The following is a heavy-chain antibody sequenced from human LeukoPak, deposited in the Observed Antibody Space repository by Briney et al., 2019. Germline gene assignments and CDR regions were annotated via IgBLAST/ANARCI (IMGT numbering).Heavy chain of an antibody. CDR1: GYNFTSYW. CDR2: IYPGDSDT. V-gene: IGHV5-51*01. J-gene: IGHJ4*02. D-gene: IGHD6-13*01. Sequence: GESLQISCKGSGYNFTSYWIGWGRPVPGKGREWRGIIYPGDSDTRYSPSFQGQVTISAHKSISTAYLQWSSLKASDTAMYYCARHGSDIAAAGQDYWGQGTLVTVSS. CDR3: ARHGSDIAAAGQDY.